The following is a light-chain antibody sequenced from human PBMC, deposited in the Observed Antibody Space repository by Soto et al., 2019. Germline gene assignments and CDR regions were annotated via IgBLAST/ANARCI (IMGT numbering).Light chain of an antibody. CDR3: SSYTIYSTLLL. CDR2: EVT. Sequence: QSALTQPASVSGSPGQSITIYCTGTSSDIGGYKYVSWYQQHPGKAPKLIIYEVTNRPSGVSDRFSGSKSGNTASLTISGLQAEDEADYYCSSYTIYSTLLLFGGGTKLTVL. J-gene: IGLJ2*01. CDR1: SSDIGGYKY. V-gene: IGLV2-14*01.